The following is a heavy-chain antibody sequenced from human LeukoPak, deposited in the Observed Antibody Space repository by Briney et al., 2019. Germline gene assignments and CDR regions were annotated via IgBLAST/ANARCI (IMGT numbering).Heavy chain of an antibody. CDR3: AKVEQWLPFDY. CDR1: GFTFSDYY. Sequence: GGSLRLSCAASGFTFSDYYMSWIRQAPGKGLEWVSYISSSGSTIYYADSVKGRFTISRDNSKNTLYLQMNSLRAEDTAVYYCAKVEQWLPFDYWGQGTLVTVSS. D-gene: IGHD6-19*01. CDR2: ISSSGSTI. V-gene: IGHV3-11*01. J-gene: IGHJ4*02.